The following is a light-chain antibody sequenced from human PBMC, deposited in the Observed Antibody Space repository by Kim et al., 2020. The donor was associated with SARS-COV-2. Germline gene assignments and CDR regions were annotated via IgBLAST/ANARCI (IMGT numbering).Light chain of an antibody. CDR1: QGISNY. J-gene: IGKJ1*01. CDR3: QKYKSAPQT. V-gene: IGKV1-27*01. Sequence: ASVGDRVTITCRASQGISNYLAWYQQKPGKVPKLLIYGASTLQSGVPPRFSGSGSGTDFTLTISSLQPEDVATYYCQKYKSAPQTFGQGTKVDIK. CDR2: GAS.